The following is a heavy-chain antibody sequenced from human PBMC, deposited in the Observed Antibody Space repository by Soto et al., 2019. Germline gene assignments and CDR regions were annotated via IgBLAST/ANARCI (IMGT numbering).Heavy chain of an antibody. V-gene: IGHV2-26*01. CDR3: ARNNYYDSSGYYELDY. Sequence: QVTLKESGPVLVKPTETLTLTCTVSGFSLSNARMGVSWIRQPPGKALEWLAHIFSNDEKSYSTSLKSRLTIYXXTXKXLVVLTMTNMDPVDTATYYCARNNYYDSSGYYELDYWGQGTLVTVSS. CDR2: IFSNDEK. D-gene: IGHD3-22*01. CDR1: GFSLSNARMG. J-gene: IGHJ4*02.